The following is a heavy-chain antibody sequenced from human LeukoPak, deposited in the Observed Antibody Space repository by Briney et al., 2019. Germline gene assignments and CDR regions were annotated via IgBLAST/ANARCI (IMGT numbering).Heavy chain of an antibody. J-gene: IGHJ5*02. Sequence: PVGSLRLSPVHSRITLTNYGMSTVREAPEKGLEWGAGISDIGGGKYYAYSVERPLSISRDDPTNTLILQMNSQRNDATAVYFCAIRGVVIRVILVGFHKAAYYFDAWGEGALVTVSS. CDR3: AIRGVVIRVILVGFHKAAYYFDA. V-gene: IGHV3-23*01. CDR1: RITLTNYG. D-gene: IGHD1-26*01. CDR2: ISDIGGGK.